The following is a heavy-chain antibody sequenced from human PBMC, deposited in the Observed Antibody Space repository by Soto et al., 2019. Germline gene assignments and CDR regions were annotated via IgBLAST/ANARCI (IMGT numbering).Heavy chain of an antibody. CDR3: ARAIPGYGMDV. CDR1: GFTFSSYS. V-gene: IGHV3-21*01. Sequence: GGSLRLSCAASGFTFSSYSMNWVRQAPGKGLEWVSSISSSSSYIYYADSVKGRFNISRDNAKNSLYLQMNSLRAEDTAVYYCARAIPGYGMDVWGQGTTVTVS. D-gene: IGHD2-2*02. CDR2: ISSSSSYI. J-gene: IGHJ6*02.